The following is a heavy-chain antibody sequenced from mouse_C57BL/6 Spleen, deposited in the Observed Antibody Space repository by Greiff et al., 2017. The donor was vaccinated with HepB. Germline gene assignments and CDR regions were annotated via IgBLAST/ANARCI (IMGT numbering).Heavy chain of an antibody. CDR3: ARSQDYDVWFAY. Sequence: QVQLQQPGAELVKPGASVKLSCKASGYTFTSYWMHWVKQRPGQGLEWIGMIHPNSGSTNYNEKFKSKATLTVDKSSSTAYMQLSSLTSEDSAVYYCARSQDYDVWFAYWGQGTLVTVSA. V-gene: IGHV1-64*01. J-gene: IGHJ3*01. CDR1: GYTFTSYW. CDR2: IHPNSGST. D-gene: IGHD2-4*01.